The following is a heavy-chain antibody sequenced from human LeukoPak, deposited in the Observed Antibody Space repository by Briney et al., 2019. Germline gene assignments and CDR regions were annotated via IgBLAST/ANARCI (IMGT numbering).Heavy chain of an antibody. D-gene: IGHD2-2*02. CDR2: ISASGGTT. CDR3: ANSIPGLYYYYYLDV. Sequence: GRSLRLSCAASRPTFSNYAMSWVRQAPGKGLEWVSGISASGGTTYYADSVKGRFTISRDNSKNTPHPQMSSLRAEDTAVYFCANSIPGLYYYYYLDVWGKGTTVTVSS. V-gene: IGHV3-23*01. J-gene: IGHJ6*03. CDR1: RPTFSNYA.